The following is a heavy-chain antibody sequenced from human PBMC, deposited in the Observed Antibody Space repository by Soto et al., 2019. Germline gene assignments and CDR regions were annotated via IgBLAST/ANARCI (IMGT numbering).Heavy chain of an antibody. J-gene: IGHJ6*02. Sequence: SETLSLTCTVSGGSISSGGYYWSWIRQHPGKGLEWIGYIYYSGSTYYNPSLKSRVTISVDTSKNQFSLKLSSVTAADTAVYYCARDGRYCSSTSCYRYYYYYVMDVWGQGTTVTVS. D-gene: IGHD2-2*01. CDR3: ARDGRYCSSTSCYRYYYYYVMDV. CDR2: IYYSGST. V-gene: IGHV4-31*03. CDR1: GGSISSGGYY.